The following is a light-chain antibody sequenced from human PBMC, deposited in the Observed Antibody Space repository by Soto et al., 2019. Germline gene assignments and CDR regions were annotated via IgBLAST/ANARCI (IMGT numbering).Light chain of an antibody. CDR2: AAS. Sequence: QMTQSPSSLFASVGDRVTITCRASQSISSHLNWYQQKVGQTPRLLIYAASTLQSEVPPRFCGSGSGTEFPLTISGLQREDFATYYCQQSHSAPLTFGGGTKIQI. V-gene: IGKV1-39*01. CDR3: QQSHSAPLT. CDR1: QSISSH. J-gene: IGKJ4*01.